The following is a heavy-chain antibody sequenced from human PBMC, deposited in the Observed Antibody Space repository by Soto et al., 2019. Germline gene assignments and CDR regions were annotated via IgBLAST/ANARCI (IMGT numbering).Heavy chain of an antibody. CDR1: GFTFSSYG. D-gene: IGHD6-19*01. Sequence: QVQLVESGGGVVQPGRSLRLSCAASGFTFSSYGMHWVRQAPGKGLEWVAVISYDGSNKYYADSVKGRFTISRDNSKNTLYLQVNSLSVGDRAVYYCAKDGYRSGYPGSFHLWGGGPLVTFS. CDR3: AKDGYRSGYPGSFHL. CDR2: ISYDGSNK. J-gene: IGHJ2*01. V-gene: IGHV3-30*18.